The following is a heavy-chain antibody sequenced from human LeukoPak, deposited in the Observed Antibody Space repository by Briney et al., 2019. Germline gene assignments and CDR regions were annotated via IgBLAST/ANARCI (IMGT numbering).Heavy chain of an antibody. V-gene: IGHV5-51*01. CDR2: IYPGDSDT. CDR3: ARRGEAMDPFDY. Sequence: GESLKISCKDSGYSFTSYWIGWVRQMPGKGLEWMGIIYPGDSDTRYSPSFQGQVTVSADKSINTAYLQWSSLKASDTAIYYCARRGEAMDPFDYWGQGTLVTVSS. J-gene: IGHJ4*02. D-gene: IGHD5-18*01. CDR1: GYSFTSYW.